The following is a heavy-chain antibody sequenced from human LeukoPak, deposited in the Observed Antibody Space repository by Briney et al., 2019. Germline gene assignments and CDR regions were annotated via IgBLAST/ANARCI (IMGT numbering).Heavy chain of an antibody. CDR3: ARESITIFGVATDNWFDP. Sequence: SETLSLTCTVSGGSISSYYWSWIRQPPGKGLEWIGYIYYSGSTNYNPSLKSRVTISVDTSKNQFSLKLSSVTAADTAVYYCARESITIFGVATDNWFDPWGQGTLVTVSS. D-gene: IGHD3-3*01. CDR1: GGSISSYY. J-gene: IGHJ5*02. CDR2: IYYSGST. V-gene: IGHV4-59*01.